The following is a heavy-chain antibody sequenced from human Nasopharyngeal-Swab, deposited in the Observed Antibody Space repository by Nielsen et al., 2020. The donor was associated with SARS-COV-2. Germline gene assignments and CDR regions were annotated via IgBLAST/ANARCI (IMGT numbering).Heavy chain of an antibody. V-gene: IGHV5-51*01. CDR3: ARLDFSSRWSFNAFDI. D-gene: IGHD2-2*01. Sequence: VRQMPGKGLEWMAIIFPDDSDTRYNPSFQGQVTISADASTNTAYLQWSSLRASDTAIYYCARLDFSSRWSFNAFDIWGQGTVVTVSS. CDR2: IFPDDSDT. J-gene: IGHJ3*02.